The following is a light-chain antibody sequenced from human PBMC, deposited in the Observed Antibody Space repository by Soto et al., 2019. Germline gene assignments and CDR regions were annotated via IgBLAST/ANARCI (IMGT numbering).Light chain of an antibody. CDR2: EVK. Sequence: QSALTQPPSASGSPGQSITISCTGTSRDVGAYNYVSWYQQHSGKAPKLIIYEVKNRPSRVPERFSGSNSGNTASLTVSGLHAEDEADYYSTSYAGSTLIFGGGTKLTVL. CDR3: TSYAGSTLI. J-gene: IGLJ2*01. V-gene: IGLV2-8*01. CDR1: SRDVGAYNY.